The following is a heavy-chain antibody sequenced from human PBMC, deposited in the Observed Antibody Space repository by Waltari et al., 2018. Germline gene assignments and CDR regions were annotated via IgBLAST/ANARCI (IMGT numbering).Heavy chain of an antibody. Sequence: QVQLQESGPGLVKPSETLSLTCTVSGGSISSYYWSWIRQPPGQGLEWIGYIYYSGSTNYNPSLKSRVTISVDTSKNQFSLKLSSVTAADTAVYYCASSGYSSSSSVNGYYYYGMDVWGQGTTVTVSS. D-gene: IGHD6-6*01. CDR1: GGSISSYY. CDR2: IYYSGST. J-gene: IGHJ6*02. CDR3: ASSGYSSSSSVNGYYYYGMDV. V-gene: IGHV4-59*01.